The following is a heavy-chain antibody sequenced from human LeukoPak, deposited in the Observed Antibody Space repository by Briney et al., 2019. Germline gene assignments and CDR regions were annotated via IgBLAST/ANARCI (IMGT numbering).Heavy chain of an antibody. Sequence: SETLSLTCTVSGGSISSYFWNWIRQSPGKGLEWVGSVYYRGCTNYNPSLKSRVTISVDTSKNQFSLELSSVTAADTAVYYCARDMTRAVPIPGTYYYAYAMDVWGQGTTVTVSS. V-gene: IGHV4-59*01. CDR1: GGSISSYF. CDR3: ARDMTRAVPIPGTYYYAYAMDV. CDR2: VYYRGCT. J-gene: IGHJ6*02. D-gene: IGHD6-13*01.